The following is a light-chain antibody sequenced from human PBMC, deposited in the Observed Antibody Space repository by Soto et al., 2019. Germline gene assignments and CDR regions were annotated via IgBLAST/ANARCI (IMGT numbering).Light chain of an antibody. J-gene: IGLJ1*01. Sequence: QSVLTQPPSVSGAPGQRVTISCTGSSSNIGAGYDVHWYQQLPGTAPKLLIYGNSNRPSGVPDRFSGSKSGTSASLAITGLQAEDEADYYCQCYDSSLSGSYVFGTGTQCTGL. CDR2: GNS. CDR1: SSNIGAGYD. CDR3: QCYDSSLSGSYV. V-gene: IGLV1-40*01.